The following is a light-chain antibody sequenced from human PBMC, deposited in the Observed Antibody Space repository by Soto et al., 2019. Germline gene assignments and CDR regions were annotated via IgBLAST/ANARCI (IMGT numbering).Light chain of an antibody. Sequence: DIQMTQSPSTLSASVGDRVTITCRASESISSWLAWYQQKPGKAPKLLIYDASSLESRVPSRFSGSGSGTEFTLTISSLQPDDFATYFCQQFNMSPWTFGQGTKVDIK. CDR3: QQFNMSPWT. CDR2: DAS. CDR1: ESISSW. V-gene: IGKV1-5*01. J-gene: IGKJ1*01.